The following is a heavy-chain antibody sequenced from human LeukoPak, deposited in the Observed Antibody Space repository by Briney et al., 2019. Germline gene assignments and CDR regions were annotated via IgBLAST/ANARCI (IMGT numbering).Heavy chain of an antibody. CDR3: ARDEGPPRYNWNYGGPDF. CDR1: GGTSSTYA. CDR2: INPSGGST. Sequence: AASVKVSCKASGGTSSTYAISWVRQAPGQGLEWMGIINPSGGSTSYAQKFQGRVTLTRDTSTSTVYMELSSPSSEDTAVYYCARDEGPPRYNWNYGGPDFWGQGTLVTVLS. D-gene: IGHD1-7*01. V-gene: IGHV1-46*01. J-gene: IGHJ4*02.